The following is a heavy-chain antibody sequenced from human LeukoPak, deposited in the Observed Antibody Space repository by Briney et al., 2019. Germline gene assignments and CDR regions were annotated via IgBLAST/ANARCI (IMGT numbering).Heavy chain of an antibody. J-gene: IGHJ3*02. V-gene: IGHV1-69*05. CDR3: ARDREMATIIGAGLSAFDI. CDR2: IIPIFGTA. CDR1: GGTFSSYA. D-gene: IGHD5-24*01. Sequence: SVKVSCKASGGTFSSYAVSWVRQAPGQGLEWMGGIIPIFGTANYAQKFQGRVTITTDESTSTAYMELSSLRSEDTAVYYCARDREMATIIGAGLSAFDIWGQGTMVTVSS.